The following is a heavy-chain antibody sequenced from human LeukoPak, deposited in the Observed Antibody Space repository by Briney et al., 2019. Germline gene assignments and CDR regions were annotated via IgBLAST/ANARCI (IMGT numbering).Heavy chain of an antibody. CDR1: GDXISTYY. CDR3: ARAGSGWSFDY. CDR2: NSSSGNT. J-gene: IGHJ4*02. V-gene: IGHV4-59*01. Sequence: AETLSLTCTVSGDXISTYYWTWIRQPPGKGLEWIGYNSSSGNTNYNASLKSRVTISVDMSKNQFSLKLSSVTAADTAVYYCARAGSGWSFDYWGQGTLVTVSS. D-gene: IGHD6-19*01.